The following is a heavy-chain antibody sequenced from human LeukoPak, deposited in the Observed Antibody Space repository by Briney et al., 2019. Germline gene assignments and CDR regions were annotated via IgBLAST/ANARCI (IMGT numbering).Heavy chain of an antibody. D-gene: IGHD3-22*01. V-gene: IGHV3-23*01. CDR1: GFTFSSYA. Sequence: GGSLRLSCAASGFTFSSYAMSWVCQAPGKGLEWVSAISVSGGSTYYADSVKGRFTIYRDNSKNTLYLQMNSLRAEDTAVYYCAKDFSRSLDSSGGHDAFDIWGQGTMVTVSS. CDR2: ISVSGGST. CDR3: AKDFSRSLDSSGGHDAFDI. J-gene: IGHJ3*02.